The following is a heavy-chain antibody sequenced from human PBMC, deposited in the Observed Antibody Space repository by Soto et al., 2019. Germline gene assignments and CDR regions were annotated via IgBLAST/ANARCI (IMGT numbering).Heavy chain of an antibody. CDR2: IDSGGGGT. CDR3: AKRDPLFGYGMDV. D-gene: IGHD2-21*01. V-gene: IGHV3-23*01. J-gene: IGHJ6*02. CDR1: GFTLSSYG. Sequence: EVQLLESGGTLVQPGGSLRLSCAASGFTLSSYGMSWVRQAPGKGLEWVSLIDSGGGGTYYADSEKGRFTISRDNXKNTMYLERNSLRAEDTAVYYCAKRDPLFGYGMDVWGQGTTVTVSS.